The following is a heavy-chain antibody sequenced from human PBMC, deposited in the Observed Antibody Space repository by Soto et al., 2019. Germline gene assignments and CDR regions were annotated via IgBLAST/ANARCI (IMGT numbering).Heavy chain of an antibody. CDR2: IYHSGTT. CDR3: ASHVRTQRRMDL. CDR1: GGSIGSSSYY. Sequence: PSETLSLTCTVSGGSIGSSSYYWCWIRQPPGKGLEWIGRIYHSGTTYYNPSRKTRVTISVDRPKNQFSMKLNSMTAADTAVYYFASHVRTQRRMDLWGQGTPVTVSS. J-gene: IGHJ6*02. D-gene: IGHD1-1*01. V-gene: IGHV4-39*01.